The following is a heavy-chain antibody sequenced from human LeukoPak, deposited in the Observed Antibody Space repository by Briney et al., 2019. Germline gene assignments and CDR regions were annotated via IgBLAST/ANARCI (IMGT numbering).Heavy chain of an antibody. D-gene: IGHD5-12*01. V-gene: IGHV3-11*04. CDR3: ARRIVATIAQYCFDY. CDR2: ISSSGSTI. Sequence: GGSLRLSCAASGFTFSDYYMSWIRQAPGKGLEWVSYISSSGSTIYYADSVKGRFLISRDNAKNSLYLQMNSLGAEDTAVYYCARRIVATIAQYCFDYWGQGTLVTVSS. CDR1: GFTFSDYY. J-gene: IGHJ4*02.